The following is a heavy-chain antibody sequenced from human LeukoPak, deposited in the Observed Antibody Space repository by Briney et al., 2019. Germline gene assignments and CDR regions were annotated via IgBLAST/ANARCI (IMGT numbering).Heavy chain of an antibody. CDR3: ARLRFLEWSVFEGYGMDV. D-gene: IGHD3-3*01. V-gene: IGHV3-33*01. CDR1: GFTFSSYG. CDR2: IWYDGSNK. J-gene: IGHJ6*02. Sequence: PGGSLRLSCAASGFTFSSYGMHWVRQAPGKGLEWVAVIWYDGSNKYYADSVKGRFTISRDNSKNTLYLQMNSLRAEDTAVYYCARLRFLEWSVFEGYGMDVWGRGTTVTVSS.